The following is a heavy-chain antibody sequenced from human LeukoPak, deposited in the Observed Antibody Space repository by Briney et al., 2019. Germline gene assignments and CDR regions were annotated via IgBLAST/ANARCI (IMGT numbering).Heavy chain of an antibody. J-gene: IGHJ5*02. CDR1: GGSISSSSDY. Sequence: SETLSLTCTVSGGSISSSSDYWGWIRQPPGKGLEWIGSIYYSGSTYYNPSLKSRVTISVDTSKNQFSLKLSSVTAADTAVYYCATLGGWGSYPPSCGQGTLVTVSS. V-gene: IGHV4-39*01. CDR3: ATLGGWGSYPPS. CDR2: IYYSGST. D-gene: IGHD1-26*01.